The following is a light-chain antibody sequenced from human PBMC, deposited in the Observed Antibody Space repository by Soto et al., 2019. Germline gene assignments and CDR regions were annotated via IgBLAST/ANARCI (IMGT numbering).Light chain of an antibody. J-gene: IGKJ2*01. V-gene: IGKV3-15*01. Sequence: VMTQSPATLSVSPGDTATLSCRSSQNVHINLAWYQQKPGQAPTLLIYGVSARAPGVPARFSGTGSGTEFTLTIRNLQSEDFGVYYCQKYETWPRTFGQGTK. CDR2: GVS. CDR1: QNVHIN. CDR3: QKYETWPRT.